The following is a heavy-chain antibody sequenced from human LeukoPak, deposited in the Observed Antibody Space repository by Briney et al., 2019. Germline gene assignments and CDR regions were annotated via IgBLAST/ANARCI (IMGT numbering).Heavy chain of an antibody. CDR2: ISYDGSNK. D-gene: IGHD4-23*01. V-gene: IGHV3-30*04. CDR3: ATLYGGKVRGNKYYYYYMDV. CDR1: GFTFSSYA. J-gene: IGHJ6*03. Sequence: PGGSLRLSCAASGFTFSSYAMHWVRQAPGKGLEWVAVISYDGSNKYYADSVKGRFTISRDNSKNTLYLQMNSLRAEDTAVYYCATLYGGKVRGNKYYYYYMDVWGKGTTVTISS.